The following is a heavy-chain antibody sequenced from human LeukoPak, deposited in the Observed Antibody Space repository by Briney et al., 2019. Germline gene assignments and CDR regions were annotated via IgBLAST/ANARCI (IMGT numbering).Heavy chain of an antibody. D-gene: IGHD2-15*01. CDR3: AGPTSHCSGASCYSN. CDR1: GYTFTSYG. CDR2: ISAYNGNT. J-gene: IGHJ4*02. V-gene: IGHV1-18*01. Sequence: ASVKVSCKASGYTFTSYGISWVQQAPGQGLEWMGWISAYNGNTNYAQKLQGRVTMTTDTSTSTAYMELRSLRSDDAAVYYCAGPTSHCSGASCYSNWGQGTLVTVSS.